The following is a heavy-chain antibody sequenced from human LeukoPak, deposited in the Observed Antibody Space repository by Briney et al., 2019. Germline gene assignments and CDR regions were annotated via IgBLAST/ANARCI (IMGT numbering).Heavy chain of an antibody. CDR3: ARRIASARRIASSGKGFDY. CDR1: GGSVSSGSYY. D-gene: IGHD6-13*01. V-gene: IGHV4-61*01. J-gene: IGHJ4*02. CDR2: IYYSGST. Sequence: SETLSLTCTVSGGSVSSGSYYWSWIRQPPGKGLEWIGYIYYSGSTNYNPSLKSRVTISVDTSKNQFSLKLSSVTAADSAVYYCARRIASARRIASSGKGFDYWGQGTLVTVSS.